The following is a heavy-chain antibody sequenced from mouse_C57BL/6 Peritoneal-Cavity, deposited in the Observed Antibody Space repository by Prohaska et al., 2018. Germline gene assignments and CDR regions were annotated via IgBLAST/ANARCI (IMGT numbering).Heavy chain of an antibody. V-gene: IGHV1-26*01. CDR3: AARAY. CDR2: INPNNGGT. CDR1: FTDYY. Sequence: FTDYYMTWVKQSHGKSLEWIGDINPNNGGTSYNQKFKGKATLTVDKSARTAYMELRSLTSEDSAVYYCAARAYWGQGTLVTVSA. J-gene: IGHJ3*01.